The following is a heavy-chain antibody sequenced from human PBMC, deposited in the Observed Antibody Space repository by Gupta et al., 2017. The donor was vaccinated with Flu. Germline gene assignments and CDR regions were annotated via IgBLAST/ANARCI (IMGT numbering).Heavy chain of an antibody. Sequence: QAQLVESGGGVVQPGRSLRLSCVASGFTFSTYGMHWVRLAPGKGLEWVTFVSYDGRNEYYADSVKGRFTVSRDNSKKTVYLQMNILKPEDTAVYYCAKAWKYSWMQSHNSDWYFDIWGRGTLVEVSS. D-gene: IGHD5-18*01. CDR1: GFTFSTYG. J-gene: IGHJ2*01. CDR3: AKAWKYSWMQSHNSDWYFDI. V-gene: IGHV3-30*18. CDR2: VSYDGRNE.